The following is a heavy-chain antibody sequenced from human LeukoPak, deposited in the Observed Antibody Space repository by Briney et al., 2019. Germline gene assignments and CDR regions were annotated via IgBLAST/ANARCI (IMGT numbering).Heavy chain of an antibody. CDR2: IYHSGDT. J-gene: IGHJ4*02. V-gene: IGHV4-38-2*01. Sequence: SETLSLXCAVSGYSISSGYYWGWIQQPPGKGLEWIGSIYHSGDTYYNPSLKSRITISVDTSKNQFSLKLNSVTAADTAVYYCARQGYCSGGTCYRYFDYWGQGTLVTVSS. D-gene: IGHD2-15*01. CDR1: GYSISSGYY. CDR3: ARQGYCSGGTCYRYFDY.